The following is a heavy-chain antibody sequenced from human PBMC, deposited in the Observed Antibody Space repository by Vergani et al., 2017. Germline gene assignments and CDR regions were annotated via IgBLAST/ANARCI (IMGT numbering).Heavy chain of an antibody. J-gene: IGHJ6*02. D-gene: IGHD2-21*01. CDR3: ASLLGNSYYYYGMDV. Sequence: QVQLVESGGGLVKPGGSLRLSCAASGFTFSDYYMSGIRQAPGKGLEWVSYISSSSSYTNYADSVKGRFTISRDNAKNSLYLQMNSLRAEDTAVYYCASLLGNSYYYYGMDVWGQGTTVTVSS. V-gene: IGHV3-11*05. CDR2: ISSSSSYT. CDR1: GFTFSDYY.